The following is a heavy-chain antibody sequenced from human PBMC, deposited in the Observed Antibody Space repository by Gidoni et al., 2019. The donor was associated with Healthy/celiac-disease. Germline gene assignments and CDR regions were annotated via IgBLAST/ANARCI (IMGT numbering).Heavy chain of an antibody. V-gene: IGHV4-61*01. CDR1: SGSVSSGSNY. CDR3: ARERGRGYYYYYMDV. Sequence: QVQLQESGPGLVKPSETLSLTCTVPSGSVSSGSNYWSWIRQPPGKGLEWIGYIYYSGSTNYNPSLKSRVTISVDTSKNQFSLKLSSVTAADTAVYYCARERGRGYYYYYMDVWGKGTTVTVSS. CDR2: IYYSGST. J-gene: IGHJ6*03. D-gene: IGHD2-15*01.